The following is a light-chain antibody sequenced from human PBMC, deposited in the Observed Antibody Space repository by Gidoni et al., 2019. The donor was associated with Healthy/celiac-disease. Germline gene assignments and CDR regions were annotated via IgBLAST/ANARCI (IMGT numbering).Light chain of an antibody. Sequence: VLTQSPDSLAVSLGERATINCKSSQSVLYSSNNKNYLAWYQQKPGQPPKLLIYWASTRESGVPDRFSGSGSGTDFTLTISSLQAEDVAVYYCQQYYSNPWTFGQGTKVEIK. J-gene: IGKJ1*01. CDR2: WAS. CDR1: QSVLYSSNNKNY. V-gene: IGKV4-1*01. CDR3: QQYYSNPWT.